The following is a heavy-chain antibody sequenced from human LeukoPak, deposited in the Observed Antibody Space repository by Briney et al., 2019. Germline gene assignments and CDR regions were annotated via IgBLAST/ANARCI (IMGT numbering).Heavy chain of an antibody. Sequence: NTSETLSLTCAVYGGSFSGYYWSWIRQPPGKGLEWIGEINHSGSTNYNPSLKSRVTISVDTSKNQFSLKLSPVNAADTAVYYCARRHYDSSGSRPHWFDPWGQGTLVTVSS. D-gene: IGHD3-22*01. CDR3: ARRHYDSSGSRPHWFDP. V-gene: IGHV4-34*01. J-gene: IGHJ5*02. CDR1: GGSFSGYY. CDR2: INHSGST.